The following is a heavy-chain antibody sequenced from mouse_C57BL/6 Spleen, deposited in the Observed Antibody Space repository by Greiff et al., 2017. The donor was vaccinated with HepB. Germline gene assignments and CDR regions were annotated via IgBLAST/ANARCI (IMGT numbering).Heavy chain of an antibody. Sequence: VQLQQPGASVKLSCKASGYTFTSYWMHWVKQRPGQGLEWIGMIHPNSGSTNYNEKFKSKATLTVDKSSSTAYMQLSSLTSEDSAVYYCASPLDYWGQGTTLTVSS. V-gene: IGHV1-64*01. J-gene: IGHJ2*01. CDR3: ASPLDY. CDR2: IHPNSGST. CDR1: GYTFTSYW.